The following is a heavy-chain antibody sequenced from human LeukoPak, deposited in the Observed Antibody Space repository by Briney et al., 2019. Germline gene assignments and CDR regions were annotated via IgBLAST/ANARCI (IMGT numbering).Heavy chain of an antibody. D-gene: IGHD6-13*01. CDR2: ISGSGGST. J-gene: IGHJ4*02. CDR3: AKGEQLVQFPFDY. Sequence: GGSLRLSCAASGFTFSSYAMCWVRQAPGKGLEWVSAISGSGGSTYYADSVKGRFTISRDNSKNTLYLQMNSLRAEDTAVYYCAKGEQLVQFPFDYWGQGTLVTVSS. V-gene: IGHV3-23*01. CDR1: GFTFSSYA.